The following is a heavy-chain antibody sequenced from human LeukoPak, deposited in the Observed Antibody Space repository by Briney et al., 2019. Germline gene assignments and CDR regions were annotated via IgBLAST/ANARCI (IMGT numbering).Heavy chain of an antibody. CDR3: ARETNWNYVNFDY. D-gene: IGHD1-7*01. V-gene: IGHV4-61*02. CDR2: IYTSGST. CDR1: GGSISSGSYY. Sequence: PSETLSLTCTVSGGSISSGSYYWSWIRQPAGKGLEWIGRIYTSGSTNYNPSLKSRVTISVDTSKNQFPLKLSSVTAADTAVYYCARETNWNYVNFDYWGQGTLVTVSS. J-gene: IGHJ4*02.